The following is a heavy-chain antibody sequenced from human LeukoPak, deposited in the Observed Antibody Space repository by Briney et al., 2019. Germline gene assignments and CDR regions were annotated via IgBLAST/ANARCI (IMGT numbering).Heavy chain of an antibody. J-gene: IGHJ4*02. CDR2: IIPIFGTA. Sequence: ASVKVSCKASGGTFSSYAISWVRRAPGQGLEWMGGIIPIFGTANYAQKFQGRVTITADESTSTAYMELSSLRSEDTAVYYCARGISGRSHFDYWGQGTLVTVSS. D-gene: IGHD1-14*01. V-gene: IGHV1-69*13. CDR1: GGTFSSYA. CDR3: ARGISGRSHFDY.